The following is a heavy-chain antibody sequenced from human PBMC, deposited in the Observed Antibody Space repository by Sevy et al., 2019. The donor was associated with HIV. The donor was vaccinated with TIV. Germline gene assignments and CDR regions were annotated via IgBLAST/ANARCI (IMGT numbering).Heavy chain of an antibody. Sequence: SETLSLTCAVYGGSFSGYYWSWIRQPPGKGLEWIGEINHSGSTNYNPSLKSRVTISVDTSKNQFSLKLSSVTAADTAVYYCARAHGSSGYWYDYYYYGMDVRGQGTTVTVSS. D-gene: IGHD3-22*01. CDR1: GGSFSGYY. J-gene: IGHJ6*02. CDR3: ARAHGSSGYWYDYYYYGMDV. CDR2: INHSGST. V-gene: IGHV4-34*01.